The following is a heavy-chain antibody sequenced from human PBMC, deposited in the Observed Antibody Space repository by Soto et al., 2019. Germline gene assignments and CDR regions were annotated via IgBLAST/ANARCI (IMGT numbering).Heavy chain of an antibody. V-gene: IGHV1-8*01. Sequence: QVQLVQSGAEVKKPGASVKVSCKASGYTFTNYDINWVRQAPGQGLEWVGWMNPTGGHTDYAQKLQNRTTRTRNNSQSIEDRVIWSLNTDATAVYYCASGRSSYGNSIYWCFNHWARGTLFSLSS. J-gene: IGHJ2*01. CDR1: GYTFTNYD. D-gene: IGHD4-17*01. CDR2: MNPTGGHT. CDR3: ASGRSSYGNSIYWCFNH.